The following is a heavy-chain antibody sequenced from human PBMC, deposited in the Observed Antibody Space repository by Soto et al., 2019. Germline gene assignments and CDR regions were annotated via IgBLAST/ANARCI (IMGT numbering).Heavy chain of an antibody. CDR2: SSAYNGNT. CDR3: ARVHPHIAAQGGRYYYYYGMDV. CDR1: GYTFTSYG. D-gene: IGHD6-13*01. V-gene: IGHV1-18*01. J-gene: IGHJ6*02. Sequence: QVQLVQSGAEVKKPGASVKVSCKASGYTFTSYGISWVRQAPGQGLAWMGWSSAYNGNTDHAQKLQGRVTMTTDTCTSTAYMELRRLSTDDPAVYYCARVHPHIAAQGGRYYYYYGMDVWGQGTTVTVS.